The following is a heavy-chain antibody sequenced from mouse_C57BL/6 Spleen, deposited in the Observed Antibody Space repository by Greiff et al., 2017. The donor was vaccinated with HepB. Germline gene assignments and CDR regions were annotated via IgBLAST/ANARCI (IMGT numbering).Heavy chain of an antibody. CDR2: IYPGDGDT. J-gene: IGHJ1*03. Sequence: QVQLQQSGPELVKPGASVKISCKASGYAFSSSWMNWVKQRPGKGLEWIGRIYPGDGDTNYNGKFKGKATLTADKSSSTAYMQLSSLTSEDSAVYFGARGGDGYPATTGYFDVWGTGTTVTVSS. CDR1: GYAFSSSW. V-gene: IGHV1-82*01. D-gene: IGHD2-3*01. CDR3: ARGGDGYPATTGYFDV.